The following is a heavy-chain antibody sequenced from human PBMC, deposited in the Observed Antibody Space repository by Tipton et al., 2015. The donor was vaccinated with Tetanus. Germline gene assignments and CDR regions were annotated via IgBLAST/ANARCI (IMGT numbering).Heavy chain of an antibody. CDR1: GFTFSSYP. V-gene: IGHV3-23*01. D-gene: IGHD3-3*01. CDR2: IGDTEFVT. CDR3: AKATPPNYDFWSGYAYGMDV. J-gene: IGHJ6*02. Sequence: SLRLSCEASGFTFSSYPMHWVRQAPGKGLEWVSAIGDTEFVTYYADSLKGRFTISRDNSKNTLYLQMNSLRAEDTAVYYCAKATPPNYDFWSGYAYGMDVWGQGTTVTVSS.